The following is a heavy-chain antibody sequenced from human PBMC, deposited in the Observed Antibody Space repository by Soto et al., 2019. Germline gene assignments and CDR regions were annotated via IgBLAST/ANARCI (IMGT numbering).Heavy chain of an antibody. J-gene: IGHJ3*02. CDR2: IYYSGST. V-gene: IGHV4-39*01. D-gene: IGHD2-15*01. CDR3: ASPRRYCSGGSCSTTDAFDI. CDR1: GGSISSSSYY. Sequence: QLQLQESGPGLVKPSETLSLTCTVSGGSISSSSYYWGWIRQPPGKGLEWIGSIYYSGSTYYNPSLKSRVTISVDTSKNQFSLKLSSVTAADTAVYYCASPRRYCSGGSCSTTDAFDIWGQGTMVTVSS.